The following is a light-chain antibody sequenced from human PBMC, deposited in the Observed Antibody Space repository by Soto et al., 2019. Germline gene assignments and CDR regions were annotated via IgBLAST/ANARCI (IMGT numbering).Light chain of an antibody. J-gene: IGLJ3*02. CDR1: SGLIGSNY. Sequence: NFMLTQPHSVSESPGKTVTISGTRSSGLIGSNYVQWYQQRPGSSPTTVIYEDNQRPSGVPDRFSGSIDSSSNSASLTISGLKTEDEDDYYCQSYDGAWVFGGGTKLTVL. V-gene: IGLV6-57*01. CDR3: QSYDGAWV. CDR2: EDN.